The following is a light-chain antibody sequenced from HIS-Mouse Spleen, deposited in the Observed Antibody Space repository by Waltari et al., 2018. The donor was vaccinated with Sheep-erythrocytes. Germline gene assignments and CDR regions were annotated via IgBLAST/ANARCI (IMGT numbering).Light chain of an antibody. V-gene: IGLV3-1*01. CDR3: QAWDSSTAV. CDR1: KSGYKY. J-gene: IGLJ2*01. Sequence: SYELSQPPSVSVSPGQTASTTCAGYKSGYKYACWYQQKPGQSPVLVIYQDSKRPSGIPERFSGSNSGNTATLTISGTQAMDEADYYCQAWDSSTAVFGGGTKLTVL. CDR2: QDS.